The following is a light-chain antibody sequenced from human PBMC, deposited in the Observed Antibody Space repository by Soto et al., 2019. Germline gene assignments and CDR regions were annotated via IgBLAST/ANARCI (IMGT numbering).Light chain of an antibody. V-gene: IGKV1-5*03. Sequence: DIQMTQSPSTLSASVGDRVTITCRVSQSISSWLAWYQQKPGRAPKLLIYKASSLESGVPSRFSGSGSGTEFTLTISSLQPDDFATYYCQQYNSQWTFGQGTKVDIK. CDR2: KAS. CDR1: QSISSW. CDR3: QQYNSQWT. J-gene: IGKJ1*01.